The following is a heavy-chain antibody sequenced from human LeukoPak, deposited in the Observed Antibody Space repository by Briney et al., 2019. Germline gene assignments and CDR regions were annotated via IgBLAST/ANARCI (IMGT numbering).Heavy chain of an antibody. CDR3: ASQKGDGYNR. D-gene: IGHD5-24*01. J-gene: IGHJ4*02. Sequence: GGSLRLSCAASGFTFSSYEMNWVRQAPGKGLEWVSYISSSGSTIYYADSVKGRFTISRNNAKNSLYLQMNSLRAEDTAVYYCASQKGDGYNRWGQGTLVTVSS. V-gene: IGHV3-48*03. CDR1: GFTFSSYE. CDR2: ISSSGSTI.